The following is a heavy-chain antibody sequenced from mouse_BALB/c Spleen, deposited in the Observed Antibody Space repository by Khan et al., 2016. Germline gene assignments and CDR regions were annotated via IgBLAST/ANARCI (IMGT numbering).Heavy chain of an antibody. CDR1: GYTFTDYS. J-gene: IGHJ3*01. D-gene: IGHD4-1*01. Sequence: QVQLKQSGPELKKPGETVKISCKASGYTFTDYSMHWVKQAPGKGLKWMGWINTETGEPTYADDFKGRFAFSLETSASTAYLQINNLKNEDTATXFCARSVAGTLAYWGQGTLVTVSA. V-gene: IGHV9-2-1*01. CDR2: INTETGEP. CDR3: ARSVAGTLAY.